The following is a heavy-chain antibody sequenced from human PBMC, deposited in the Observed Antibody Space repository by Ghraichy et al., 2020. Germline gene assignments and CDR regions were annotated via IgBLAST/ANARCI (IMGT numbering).Heavy chain of an antibody. CDR3: ARDSHDYSTPYYYYYGMDV. CDR1: GGSISSYY. Sequence: SETLSLTCTVSGGSISSYYWSWIRQPPGKGLEWIGYIYYSGSTNYNPSLKSRVTISVDTSKNQFSLKLSSVTAADTAVYYCARDSHDYSTPYYYYYGMDVWGQGTTVTVSS. CDR2: IYYSGST. D-gene: IGHD4-11*01. V-gene: IGHV4-59*01. J-gene: IGHJ6*02.